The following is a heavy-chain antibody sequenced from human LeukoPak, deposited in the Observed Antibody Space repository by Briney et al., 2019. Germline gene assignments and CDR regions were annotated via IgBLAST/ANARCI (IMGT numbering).Heavy chain of an antibody. Sequence: GESLKISCKGSGYSFTFYWIGWVRQMPGKGLEWMEIIYPGDSDTRYSPSFQGQVTISADRSISTAYLQWSSLKASDTAMYYCARQEGATREASWFDPWGQGTLVTVSS. CDR3: ARQEGATREASWFDP. CDR2: IYPGDSDT. CDR1: GYSFTFYW. D-gene: IGHD1-26*01. J-gene: IGHJ5*02. V-gene: IGHV5-51*01.